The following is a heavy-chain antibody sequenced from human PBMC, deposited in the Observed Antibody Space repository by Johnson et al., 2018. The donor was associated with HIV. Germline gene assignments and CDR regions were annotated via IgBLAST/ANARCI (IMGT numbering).Heavy chain of an antibody. CDR1: GFTFNSYA. J-gene: IGHJ3*02. D-gene: IGHD1-26*01. CDR2: ISYDGSNK. CDR3: ARALGATYAFDI. Sequence: QVQLVESGGGLVQPGGSLRLSCAASGFTFNSYAMHWVRQAPGKGLEWVAVISYDGSNKYYADSVKGRFTISRDNSKNTLYLQMNSLRAGDTAVYYCARALGATYAFDIWGQGTMVTVSS. V-gene: IGHV3-30*04.